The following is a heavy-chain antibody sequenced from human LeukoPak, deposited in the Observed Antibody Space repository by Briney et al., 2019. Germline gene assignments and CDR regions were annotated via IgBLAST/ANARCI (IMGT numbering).Heavy chain of an antibody. CDR1: GGSISSGDYY. CDR2: ISYSGST. J-gene: IGHJ4*02. D-gene: IGHD4-23*01. V-gene: IGHV4-61*08. Sequence: SETLSLTCTVSGGSISSGDYYWSWNRQPPGKGLEWIGYISYSGSTKYNPSLKSRVTISVDTSKNQFSLKLSSVTAADTAVYYCARDYGGKFDYWGQGTLVTVSS. CDR3: ARDYGGKFDY.